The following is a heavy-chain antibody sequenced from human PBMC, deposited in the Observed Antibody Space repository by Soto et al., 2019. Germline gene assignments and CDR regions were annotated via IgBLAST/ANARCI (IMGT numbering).Heavy chain of an antibody. CDR2: ISGSGGL. V-gene: IGHV3-23*01. Sequence: EVQLLESGGGLVQPGGSLRLSCAASGFTFSSFGMSWVRQAPGKGLEWVSAISGSGGLYYPDSVKGRFTISRDNPKNTLYLQMNSLRAEDTAVYYCAKDRRAMDHWGQGTLVTVSS. J-gene: IGHJ4*02. CDR3: AKDRRAMDH. CDR1: GFTFSSFG. D-gene: IGHD5-18*01.